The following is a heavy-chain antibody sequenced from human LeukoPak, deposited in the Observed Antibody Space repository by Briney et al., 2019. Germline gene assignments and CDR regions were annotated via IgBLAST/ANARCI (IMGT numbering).Heavy chain of an antibody. V-gene: IGHV4-34*01. CDR3: ARDAYDSSGYSFDY. J-gene: IGHJ4*02. CDR1: GGSFSGYH. Sequence: KASETLSLTCAVYGGSFSGYHWSWIRQSPGKGLEWIGEINHSGSTNYNPSLKSRVTISVDTSKNQFSLKLSSVTAADTAVYYCARDAYDSSGYSFDYWGQGTLVTVSS. CDR2: INHSGST. D-gene: IGHD3-22*01.